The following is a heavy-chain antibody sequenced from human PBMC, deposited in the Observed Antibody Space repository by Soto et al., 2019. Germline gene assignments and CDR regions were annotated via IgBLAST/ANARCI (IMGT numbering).Heavy chain of an antibody. D-gene: IGHD6-13*01. CDR3: ARAVRSSSWTPYYYYMDV. CDR2: IYYSGST. Sequence: PSETLSLTCAVSGGSISSSNWWSWIRQPPGKGLEWIGYIYYSGSTNYNPSLKSRVTISVDTSKNQFSLKLSSVTAADTVVYYCARAVRSSSWTPYYYYMDVWGKGTTVTVSS. V-gene: IGHV4-61*01. J-gene: IGHJ6*03. CDR1: GGSISSSNW.